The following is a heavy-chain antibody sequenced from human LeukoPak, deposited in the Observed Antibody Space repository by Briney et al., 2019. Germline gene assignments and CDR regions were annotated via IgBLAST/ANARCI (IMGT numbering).Heavy chain of an antibody. D-gene: IGHD3-3*01. CDR2: ISGSGGST. V-gene: IGHV3-23*01. J-gene: IGHJ4*02. CDR1: GFTFSSYA. CDR3: AKDGAIRFLEWLLNY. Sequence: GGSLRLSCAASGFTFSSYAMSWVRQAPGKGLEWVSAISGSGGSTYYADSVKGRFTISRDNSKNTLYLQMNSLRAEDTAVYYCAKDGAIRFLEWLLNYWGQGTLVTVSS.